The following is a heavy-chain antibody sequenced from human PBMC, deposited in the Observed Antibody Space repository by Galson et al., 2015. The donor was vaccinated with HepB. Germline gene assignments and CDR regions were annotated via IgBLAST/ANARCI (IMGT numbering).Heavy chain of an antibody. J-gene: IGHJ4*02. D-gene: IGHD3-22*01. V-gene: IGHV6-1*01. CDR1: GDSVSSNSAA. CDR2: TYYRSKWYN. Sequence: CAISGDSVSSNSAAWNWIRQSPSRGLEWLGRTYYRSKWYNDYAVSVKSRITINPDTSKNQFSLKLSSVTAADTAVYYCARTGERYDSPVFGYWGQGTLVTVSS. CDR3: ARTGERYDSPVFGY.